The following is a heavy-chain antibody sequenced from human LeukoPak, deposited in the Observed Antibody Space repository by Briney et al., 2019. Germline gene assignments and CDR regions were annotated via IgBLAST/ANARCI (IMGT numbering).Heavy chain of an antibody. CDR1: GSSFSTYW. Sequence: GESLKISCKRSGSSFSTYWIGWVRQMPGKGLEWMGIIYPGDSDTRYSPSFQGQVTISADKSISTAYLQWSSLKASDIAMYYCARLYDFDRSGYYYVGDYWGQGTLVTVSS. J-gene: IGHJ4*02. CDR3: ARLYDFDRSGYYYVGDY. V-gene: IGHV5-51*01. D-gene: IGHD3-22*01. CDR2: IYPGDSDT.